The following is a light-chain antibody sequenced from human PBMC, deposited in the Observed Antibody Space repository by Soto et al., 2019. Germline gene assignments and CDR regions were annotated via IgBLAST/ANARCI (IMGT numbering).Light chain of an antibody. J-gene: IGLJ2*01. CDR1: SRDVGGYNY. CDR2: EVS. V-gene: IGLV2-14*01. CDR3: SSYISSSPFVV. Sequence: QSALTQPASVSGSPGQSITISCTGTSRDVGGYNYVSWHQQHPGKAPKVIITEVSNRPSGVANRFSGSKSGNTASLTISGLQAEDEADYYCSSYISSSPFVVFGGGTKLTVL.